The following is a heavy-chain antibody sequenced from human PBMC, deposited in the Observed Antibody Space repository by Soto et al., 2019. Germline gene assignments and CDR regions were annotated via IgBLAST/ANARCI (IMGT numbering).Heavy chain of an antibody. CDR1: GGTFSSYA. J-gene: IGHJ6*02. D-gene: IGHD4-17*01. V-gene: IGHV1-69*12. CDR2: VIPIFGTA. Sequence: QVQLVQSGAEVKKPGSSVKVSCKASGGTFSSYAISWVRQAPGQGLEWMGGVIPIFGTANYAQKFQARVTITAEESPSTAYMDLSSLRSEDTAVYYCASPPTTGNSYYYGMDVWGQGTTVTVSS. CDR3: ASPPTTGNSYYYGMDV.